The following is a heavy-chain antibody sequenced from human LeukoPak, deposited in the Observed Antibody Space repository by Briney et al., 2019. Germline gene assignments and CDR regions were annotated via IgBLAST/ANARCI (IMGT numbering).Heavy chain of an antibody. D-gene: IGHD2-15*01. J-gene: IGHJ5*02. V-gene: IGHV4-59*13. CDR1: GGSINNYY. CDR2: IHFSGST. Sequence: PSETLSLTCTVSGGSINNYYWSWTRQPPGKGLEWIGYIHFSGSTNYNPSLKSRVTISVDTSKNQFSLKLSSVTAADTAVYYCAGGYCSGGSCWDFDPWGQGTLVTVSS. CDR3: AGGYCSGGSCWDFDP.